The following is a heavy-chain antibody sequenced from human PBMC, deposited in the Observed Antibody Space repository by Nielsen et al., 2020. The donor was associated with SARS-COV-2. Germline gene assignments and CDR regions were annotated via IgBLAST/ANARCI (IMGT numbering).Heavy chain of an antibody. CDR3: ARESKSHYYYGMDV. J-gene: IGHJ6*02. CDR1: GYTFTSYG. Sequence: ASVKVSCKASGYTFTSYGISWVRQAPGQGLEWMGWISAYNGNTNYAQKLQGRVTMTTDTSTSTAYMELRSLGSDDTAVYYCARESKSHYYYGMDVWGQGTTVTVSS. CDR2: ISAYNGNT. V-gene: IGHV1-18*01.